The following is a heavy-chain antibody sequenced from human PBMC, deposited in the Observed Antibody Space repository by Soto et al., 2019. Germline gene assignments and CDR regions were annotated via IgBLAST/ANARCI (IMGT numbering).Heavy chain of an antibody. Sequence: QVQLQQWGAGLLKPSETLSLTCAVYGGSFSGYYWSWIRQPPGKGLEWIGEINDSGSTNYNPSLKSRVTISVDTSKNQFSLKLSSVTAADTAVYYCARHDFWSGTDYWGQGTLVTVSS. V-gene: IGHV4-34*01. J-gene: IGHJ4*02. CDR1: GGSFSGYY. CDR3: ARHDFWSGTDY. CDR2: INDSGST. D-gene: IGHD3-3*01.